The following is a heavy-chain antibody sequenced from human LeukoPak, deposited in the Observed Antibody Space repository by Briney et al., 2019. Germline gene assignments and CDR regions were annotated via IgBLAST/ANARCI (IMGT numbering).Heavy chain of an antibody. CDR1: GATISGYY. CDR2: VYYSGIT. V-gene: IGHV4-59*01. CDR3: ARVLLSSGYPT. Sequence: PSETLSLTCSVSGATISGYYYNWIRQPPGKGLEWIGYVYYSGITNFNPSLKSRVTMSVDTSKNQFSLKVSSVTAADTAVYYCARVLLSSGYPTWGQGTLVTVSS. D-gene: IGHD3-22*01. J-gene: IGHJ4*02.